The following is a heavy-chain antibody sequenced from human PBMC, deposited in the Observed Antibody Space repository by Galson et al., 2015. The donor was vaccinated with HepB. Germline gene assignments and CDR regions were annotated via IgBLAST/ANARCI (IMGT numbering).Heavy chain of an antibody. Sequence: SLRLSCAASGFTFSSYSMNWVRQAPGKGLEWVSSISSSSSYIYYADSVKGRFTISRDNAKNSLYLQMNSLRAEDTAVYYCARNGWELLRCDAFDIWGQGTMVTVSS. CDR1: GFTFSSYS. J-gene: IGHJ3*02. CDR3: ARNGWELLRCDAFDI. D-gene: IGHD1-26*01. V-gene: IGHV3-21*01. CDR2: ISSSSSYI.